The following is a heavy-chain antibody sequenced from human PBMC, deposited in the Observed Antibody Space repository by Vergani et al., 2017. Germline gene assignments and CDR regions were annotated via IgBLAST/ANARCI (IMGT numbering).Heavy chain of an antibody. CDR1: GYSFTNYW. Sequence: EVQLVQSGAEVKKPGESLKISCQISGYSFTNYWIGSVRQMPGKGLEWMGIIHPADSDTRYSPSFQGQVTISVDKSLSTAYLQRSSLRASDSAMYYCARLYGRDSSGSKYFDYWGQGTLVTVSS. CDR2: IHPADSDT. J-gene: IGHJ4*02. D-gene: IGHD3-22*01. V-gene: IGHV5-51*01. CDR3: ARLYGRDSSGSKYFDY.